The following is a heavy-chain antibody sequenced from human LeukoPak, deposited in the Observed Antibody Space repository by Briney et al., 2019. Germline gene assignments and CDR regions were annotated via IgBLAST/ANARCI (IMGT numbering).Heavy chain of an antibody. V-gene: IGHV4-34*01. J-gene: IGHJ3*02. CDR3: ASKRRGAFDI. CDR2: INHSGST. CDR1: GGSFSGYY. D-gene: IGHD3-10*01. Sequence: PSETLSLTCAVYGGSFSGYYWSWIRQPPGKGLEWIGEINHSGSTNYNPSLTSRVPISVDTSKNQFSLKLSSVTAADTAVYYCASKRRGAFDIWGQGTMVTVSS.